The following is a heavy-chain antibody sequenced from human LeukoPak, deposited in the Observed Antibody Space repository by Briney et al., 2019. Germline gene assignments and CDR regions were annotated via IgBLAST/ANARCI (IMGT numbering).Heavy chain of an antibody. CDR2: ISRAGDRT. Sequence: PGGSLRLSCVGSGFIFSSYDMGWVRQAPGKGLEWVSSISRAGDRTYYEDSVKGRFTISRDNSRNTMYLQMNSLRAKDTAVYYCARGESFAFDVWGQGTMVTVSS. CDR3: ARGESFAFDV. CDR1: GFIFSSYD. V-gene: IGHV3-23*01. J-gene: IGHJ3*01.